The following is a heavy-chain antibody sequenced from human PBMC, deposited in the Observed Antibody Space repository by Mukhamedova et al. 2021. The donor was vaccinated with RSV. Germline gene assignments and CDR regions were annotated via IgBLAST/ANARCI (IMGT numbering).Heavy chain of an antibody. J-gene: IGHJ4*02. Sequence: GKGLEWVSYISSSGSTIYYADSVKGRFTISRDNAKNSLYLQMNSLRAEDTADYYCARVGNYDFSYYFDYWGQGTLVTVSS. CDR2: ISSSGSTI. V-gene: IGHV3-48*03. D-gene: IGHD3-3*01. CDR3: ARVGNYDFSYYFDY.